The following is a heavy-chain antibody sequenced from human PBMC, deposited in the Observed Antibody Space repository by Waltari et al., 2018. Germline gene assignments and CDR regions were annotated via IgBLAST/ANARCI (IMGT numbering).Heavy chain of an antibody. J-gene: IGHJ6*03. Sequence: VQLQESGPGLVKPSETLSLTCTVSGGSMSNFYWSWIQQPPGKGPEWIGYISQTGNTNYNPSLKGRVIISVDTSKKQFSLKVSSLTAADTAVYYCARGDGDLDYDYYYMDVWGKGTTVTVSS. CDR3: ARGDGDLDYDYYYMDV. D-gene: IGHD4-17*01. CDR2: ISQTGNT. CDR1: GGSMSNFY. V-gene: IGHV4-59*13.